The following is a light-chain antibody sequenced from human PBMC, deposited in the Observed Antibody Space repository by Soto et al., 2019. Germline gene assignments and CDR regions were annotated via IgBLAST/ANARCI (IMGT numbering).Light chain of an antibody. V-gene: IGKV3-15*01. Sequence: EIVMTQSPATLSVSPGERATLSCRASQSVSSNFAWYQQKPGQAPRLLIYGASTRATGIPARFSGSGSGTDFTLTISRLQSEDFAVYYCQQYSSWPRRTFGGGTKLEIK. CDR2: GAS. J-gene: IGKJ4*01. CDR3: QQYSSWPRRT. CDR1: QSVSSN.